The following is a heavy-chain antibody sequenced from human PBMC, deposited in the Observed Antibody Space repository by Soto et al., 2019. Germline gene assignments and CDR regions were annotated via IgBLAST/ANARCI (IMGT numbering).Heavy chain of an antibody. CDR3: ARGPGYSSGWVDY. J-gene: IGHJ4*02. CDR1: GFTVSSNY. V-gene: IGHV3-53*01. Sequence: QPGGSLRLSCAASGFTVSSNYMSWVRQAPGKGLEWVSVIYSGGSTYYADSVKGRFTISRDNSKNTLYLQMNSLRAEGTAVYYCARGPGYSSGWVDYWGQGTLVTVSS. CDR2: IYSGGST. D-gene: IGHD6-19*01.